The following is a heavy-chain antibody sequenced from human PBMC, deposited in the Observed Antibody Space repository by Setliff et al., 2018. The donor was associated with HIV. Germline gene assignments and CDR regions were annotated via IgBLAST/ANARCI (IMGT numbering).Heavy chain of an antibody. J-gene: IGHJ3*02. Sequence: SETLSLTCTVSGGSISSYYWSWIRQPPGKGLEWIGYIYYSGSTNYNPSLKSRVTISVDTSKNQFSLKLSSVAAADTAVYYCARLIRGAFDIWGQGTMVTVSS. CDR3: ARLIRGAFDI. V-gene: IGHV4-59*08. CDR1: GGSISSYY. CDR2: IYYSGST.